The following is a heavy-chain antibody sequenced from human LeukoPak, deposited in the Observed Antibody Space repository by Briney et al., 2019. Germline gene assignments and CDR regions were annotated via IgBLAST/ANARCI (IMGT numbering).Heavy chain of an antibody. CDR3: ARGDSDAFDI. Sequence: GGSLRLSCAASGFTFSNYAMHWVRQAPGKGLEWMAIIWYNGSYKYYADSVKGRFTISRDNSKNTLYLQVNSLTAEDTAVYYCARGDSDAFDIWGHGTMVTVSS. V-gene: IGHV3-33*01. J-gene: IGHJ3*02. D-gene: IGHD2-21*02. CDR1: GFTFSNYA. CDR2: IWYNGSYK.